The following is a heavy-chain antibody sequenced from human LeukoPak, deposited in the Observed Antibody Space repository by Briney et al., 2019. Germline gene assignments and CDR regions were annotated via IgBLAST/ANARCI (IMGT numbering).Heavy chain of an antibody. CDR1: GFTFTNYG. D-gene: IGHD6-6*01. Sequence: PGGSLRLSCAASGFTFTNYGMHWVRQAPGKGLEWVAVTWYDGSNKYYADSVKGRFTISRDNSKNTLYLQMNSLRAGDTAGYYCARDPPSAYTSPWFYFDCWGQGTLVTVSS. CDR2: TWYDGSNK. V-gene: IGHV3-33*01. CDR3: ARDPPSAYTSPWFYFDC. J-gene: IGHJ4*02.